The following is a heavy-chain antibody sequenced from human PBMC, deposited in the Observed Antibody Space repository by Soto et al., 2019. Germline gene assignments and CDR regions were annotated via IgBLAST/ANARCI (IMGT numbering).Heavy chain of an antibody. V-gene: IGHV3-23*01. CDR1: GFTFSRYD. CDR3: SPPYYGTPYFDY. Sequence: EVQLLESGGGLVQPGGSLRLSCVASGFTFSRYDMSWVRQAPGKGLEWVSGISRGGDSTYYADSVKGRFTISRDNSKNTLFLQLNSLIAEDTAVYYCSPPYYGTPYFDYWGQGTLVTVSS. J-gene: IGHJ4*02. D-gene: IGHD3-22*01. CDR2: ISRGGDST.